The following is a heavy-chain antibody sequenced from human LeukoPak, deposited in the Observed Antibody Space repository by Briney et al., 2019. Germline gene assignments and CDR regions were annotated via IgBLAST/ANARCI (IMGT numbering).Heavy chain of an antibody. D-gene: IGHD2-2*01. CDR2: INPSGGST. CDR1: GYTFTSYY. J-gene: IGHJ5*02. CDR3: ARSGKTLPAATA. V-gene: IGHV1-46*01. Sequence: ASVKVSCKASGYTFTSYYMHWVRQAPGQGLEWMGIINPSGGSTSYAQKFQGRVTMTRDTSTSTDYMELSSLRSEDTAVYYCARSGKTLPAATAWGQGTLVTVSS.